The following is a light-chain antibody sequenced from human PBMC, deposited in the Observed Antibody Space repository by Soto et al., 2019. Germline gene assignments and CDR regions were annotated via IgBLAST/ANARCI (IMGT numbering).Light chain of an antibody. CDR2: SNN. Sequence: QLVLTQPPSASGTPGQRVTISCSGSSSNIGSNTVNWYQQLPGTAPNLLIYSNNQRPSGVPDRFSGSKSGTSASLAISGLQSEDEADYYCAAWDDSLNGPYVFGTGTKLTVL. CDR1: SSNIGSNT. J-gene: IGLJ1*01. CDR3: AAWDDSLNGPYV. V-gene: IGLV1-44*01.